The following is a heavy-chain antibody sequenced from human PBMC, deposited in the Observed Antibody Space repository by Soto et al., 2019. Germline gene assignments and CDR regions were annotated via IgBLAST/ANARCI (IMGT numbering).Heavy chain of an antibody. V-gene: IGHV3-30-3*01. CDR1: GFTFSSYA. CDR3: ARGGKLELRYYYYGMDV. Sequence: LRLSCAASGFTFSSYAMHWVRQAPGKGLGWVAVISYDGSNKYYADSVKGRFTISRDNSKNTLDLQMNSLRAEDTAVYYCARGGKLELRYYYYGMDVWGQGTTVTVSS. J-gene: IGHJ6*02. CDR2: ISYDGSNK. D-gene: IGHD1-7*01.